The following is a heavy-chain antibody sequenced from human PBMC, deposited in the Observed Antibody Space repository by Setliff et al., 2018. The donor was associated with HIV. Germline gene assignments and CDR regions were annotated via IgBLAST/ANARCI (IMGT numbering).Heavy chain of an antibody. CDR1: GFTFDDFG. CDR3: ARLSPPDDYGDLGGVDY. D-gene: IGHD4-17*01. V-gene: IGHV3-20*04. J-gene: IGHJ4*02. Sequence: PGGSLRLSCAASGFTFDDFGMNWVRQAPGKGLEWVCGTNWNGGSSGYADSVKGRFTIYRDNAKNSLFLQMDSLRVEDTAFYYCARLSPPDDYGDLGGVDYWGQGTLVTVSS. CDR2: TNWNGGSS.